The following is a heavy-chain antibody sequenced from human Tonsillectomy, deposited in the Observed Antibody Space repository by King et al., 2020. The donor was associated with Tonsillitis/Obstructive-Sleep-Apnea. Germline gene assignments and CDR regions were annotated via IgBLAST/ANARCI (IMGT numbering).Heavy chain of an antibody. V-gene: IGHV1-3*01. J-gene: IGHJ1*01. CDR2: INAGNGNT. Sequence: QLVQSGAEVKKPGASVKVSCKASGYTFTSYAMHWVRQAPGQRLEWMGWINAGNGNTKYSQKFQGRVTITRDTSASTAYMELSSLRSEDTAVYYCAREGSVKSGSYPVQHWGQGTLVTVSS. CDR3: AREGSVKSGSYPVQH. CDR1: GYTFTSYA. D-gene: IGHD1-26*01.